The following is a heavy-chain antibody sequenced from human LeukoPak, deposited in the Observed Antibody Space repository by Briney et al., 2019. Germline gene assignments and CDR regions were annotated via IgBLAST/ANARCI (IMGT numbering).Heavy chain of an antibody. Sequence: GGSLRLSCVASGFTFSSYEMNWVRQAPGKGLEWLSYIGSSDSTTHYADSVKGRFTISRDNAKNSLYLQMNSLRAEDTAVYYCAARHGGNSDYWGQGTLVTVSS. V-gene: IGHV3-48*03. CDR1: GFTFSSYE. CDR3: AARHGGNSDY. J-gene: IGHJ4*02. CDR2: IGSSDSTT. D-gene: IGHD4-23*01.